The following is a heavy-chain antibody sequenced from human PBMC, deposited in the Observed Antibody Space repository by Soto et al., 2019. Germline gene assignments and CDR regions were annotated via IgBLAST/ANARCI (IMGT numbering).Heavy chain of an antibody. CDR2: MNPYSGDT. CDR1: GYTXNNFH. J-gene: IGHJ4*02. CDR3: ARGSPGPVDH. V-gene: IGHV1-8*01. Sequence: SXKVSFKASGYTXNNFHFHLVRQATGQGLEWIGWMNPYSGDTWYAQKFQGRVTITSNTSINTAYIEMISLTSDDTAVYYCARGSPGPVDHWGQGTPVTVSS. D-gene: IGHD3-10*01.